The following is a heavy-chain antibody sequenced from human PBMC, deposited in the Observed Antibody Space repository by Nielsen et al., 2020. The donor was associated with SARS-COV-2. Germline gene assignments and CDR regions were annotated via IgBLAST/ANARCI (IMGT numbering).Heavy chain of an antibody. D-gene: IGHD2-8*01. CDR2: TDYRSKWST. Sequence: SETLSLTCAISGDSVSSNSVTWNWIRQSPSRGPEWLGRTDYRSKWSTDYAVSVKSRITINTDTSKNHFSLLMNSVTPEDTAVYYCTRGVYTKGFDYWGQGTLVTVSS. J-gene: IGHJ4*02. CDR1: GDSVSSNSVT. CDR3: TRGVYTKGFDY. V-gene: IGHV6-1*01.